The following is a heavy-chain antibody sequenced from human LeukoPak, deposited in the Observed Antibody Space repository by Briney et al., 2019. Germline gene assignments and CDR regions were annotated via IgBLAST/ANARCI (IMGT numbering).Heavy chain of an antibody. Sequence: QPGGSLRLSCAASGFSFSGHGMHWVRQAPGKGLEWVTLISYDGSNEYYSDSVKGRFTISRDNSKNTLYLQMNSLRAEDTAVYYCARFTGGDQGGSFDYWGQGTLVTVSS. J-gene: IGHJ4*03. V-gene: IGHV3-33*05. CDR2: ISYDGSNE. D-gene: IGHD7-27*01. CDR3: ARFTGGDQGGSFDY. CDR1: GFSFSGHG.